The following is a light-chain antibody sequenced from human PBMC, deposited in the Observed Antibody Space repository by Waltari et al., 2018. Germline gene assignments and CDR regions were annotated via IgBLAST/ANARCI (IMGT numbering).Light chain of an antibody. CDR3: HQYNNWPPWT. Sequence: ETVMTQSPATLFVSPGERATLSCRASQSVSRNLAWYQQKPGQAPRLLIYDASTRATGIPARFSGSVSVTDFTLTISSLQSEDFAIYHCHQYNNWPPWTFGQGTKVEIK. CDR1: QSVSRN. V-gene: IGKV3-15*01. CDR2: DAS. J-gene: IGKJ1*01.